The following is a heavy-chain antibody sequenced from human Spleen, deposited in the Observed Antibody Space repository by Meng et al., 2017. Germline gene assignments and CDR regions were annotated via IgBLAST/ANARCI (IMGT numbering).Heavy chain of an antibody. V-gene: IGHV3-11*04. D-gene: IGHD2-15*01. J-gene: IGHJ6*02. Sequence: GESLKISCAASGFILSDFFLRWVRQAPGKGLACISCIPISGRTIYYADSVKGRFAISRDNAKNSLFLQMNSLRAEDMAVYYCTTRRDMNGMDVWGQGTTVTVSS. CDR2: IPISGRTI. CDR3: TTRRDMNGMDV. CDR1: GFILSDFF.